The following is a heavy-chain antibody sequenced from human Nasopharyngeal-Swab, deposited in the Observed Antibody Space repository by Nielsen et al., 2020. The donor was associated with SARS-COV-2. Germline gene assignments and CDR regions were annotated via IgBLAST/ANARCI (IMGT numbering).Heavy chain of an antibody. CDR3: ARGSHKSGWF. Sequence: SQTLSLTCVISGDIVASHRAAWHCIRQSPSRGLEWLGRAYYRSTWYLDYAVSVQGRISINPDTTKNLFSLHLNSVTLDDTAVYYCARGSHKSGWFWGRGTLVTVSS. CDR1: GDIVASHRAA. CDR2: AYYRSTWYL. V-gene: IGHV6-1*01. D-gene: IGHD6-19*01. J-gene: IGHJ4*02.